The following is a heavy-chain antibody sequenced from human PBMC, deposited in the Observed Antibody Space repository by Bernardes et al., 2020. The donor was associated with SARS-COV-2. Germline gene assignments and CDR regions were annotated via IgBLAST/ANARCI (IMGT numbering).Heavy chain of an antibody. D-gene: IGHD5-18*01. J-gene: IGHJ4*02. V-gene: IGHV5-51*01. CDR1: GYSFTSYW. Sequence: GESLKISCKGSGYSFTSYWIGWVRQMPGKGLEWMGIIYPGDSDTRYSPSFQGQVTISADKSISTAYLQWSSLKASDTAMYYCARSWAMVTAGFRKRLTNFDYWGQGTLVTVSS. CDR2: IYPGDSDT. CDR3: ARSWAMVTAGFRKRLTNFDY.